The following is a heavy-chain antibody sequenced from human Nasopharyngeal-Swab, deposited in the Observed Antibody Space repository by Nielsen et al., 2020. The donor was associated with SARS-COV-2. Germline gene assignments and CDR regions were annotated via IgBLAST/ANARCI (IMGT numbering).Heavy chain of an antibody. CDR2: ISWNSKAI. CDR1: GFTFDDYA. Sequence: SLKISCAASGFTFDDYAMHWVRQAPGKGLEWVSGISWNSKAIDYVDSVKGRLTISRDNAKSSLYLQMNSLRAEDTALYYCAKDIPDGAFDIWGQGTMVTVSS. V-gene: IGHV3-9*01. D-gene: IGHD5-24*01. CDR3: AKDIPDGAFDI. J-gene: IGHJ3*02.